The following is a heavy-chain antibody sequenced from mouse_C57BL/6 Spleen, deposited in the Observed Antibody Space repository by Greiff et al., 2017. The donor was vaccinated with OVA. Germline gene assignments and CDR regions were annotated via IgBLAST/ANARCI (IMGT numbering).Heavy chain of an antibody. J-gene: IGHJ4*01. CDR1: GSTFTSSW. D-gene: IGHD2-3*01. Sequence: VQLQQPGAELVKPGASVRMSGKASGSTFTSSWKTGVKQRPGQGLEWIGDIYPGSGSTNYNEKFKSKATLTVDTSSSTAYMQLSSLTSEDSAVYYCARDYDGYYVDYWGQGTSVTVSS. V-gene: IGHV1-55*01. CDR3: ARDYDGYYVDY. CDR2: IYPGSGST.